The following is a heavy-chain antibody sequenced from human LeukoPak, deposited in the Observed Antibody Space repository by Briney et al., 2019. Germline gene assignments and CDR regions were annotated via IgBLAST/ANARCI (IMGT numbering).Heavy chain of an antibody. D-gene: IGHD3-22*01. CDR2: ISYDGSNK. Sequence: GGSLRLSCAASGFTFSSYGMHWVRQAPGKGLEWVAVISYDGSNKYYADSVKGRFTISRDNSKNTLYLQMNSLRAEDTAVYYCAKDYYDSSGYYRLYCYYYGMDVWGQGTRSPSP. CDR1: GFTFSSYG. CDR3: AKDYYDSSGYYRLYCYYYGMDV. V-gene: IGHV3-30*18. J-gene: IGHJ6*02.